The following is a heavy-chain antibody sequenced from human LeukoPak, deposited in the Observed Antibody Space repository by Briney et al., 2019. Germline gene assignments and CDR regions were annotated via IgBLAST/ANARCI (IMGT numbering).Heavy chain of an antibody. J-gene: IGHJ4*02. V-gene: IGHV3-13*01. CDR1: GFTFSSYD. D-gene: IGHD3-10*01. Sequence: GGSLRLSCAASGFTFSSYDMHWVRQVTGEGLEWVSSIGTAGDIYLPGSVKGRFTISRENAKNSLYLQMNSLRAGDTAVYYCARGVRRPGSGSYSIRYFDYWGQGTLVTVSS. CDR2: IGTAGDI. CDR3: ARGVRRPGSGSYSIRYFDY.